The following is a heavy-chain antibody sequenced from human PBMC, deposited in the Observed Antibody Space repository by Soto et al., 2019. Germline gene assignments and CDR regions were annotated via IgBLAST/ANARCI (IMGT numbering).Heavy chain of an antibody. Sequence: ASVKVSCKASEYTFSSYTLHWVRQAPGQRLEWIGWINAGNGDSKYSQKFQGRVSISRDTSASTASMELSSLTSEDTAVYYCARELQGLYYFDYWGQGTLVTVSS. V-gene: IGHV1-3*01. J-gene: IGHJ4*02. CDR2: INAGNGDS. CDR1: EYTFSSYT. D-gene: IGHD4-4*01. CDR3: ARELQGLYYFDY.